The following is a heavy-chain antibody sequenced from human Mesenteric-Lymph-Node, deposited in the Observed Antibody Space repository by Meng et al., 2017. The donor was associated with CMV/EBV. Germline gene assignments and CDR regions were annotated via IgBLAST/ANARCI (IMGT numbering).Heavy chain of an antibody. CDR1: SYA. CDR2: IIPILGIA. Sequence: SYAISWVRQAPGQGLEWMGRIIPILGIANYAQKFQGRVTITADKSTSTAYMELSSLRSEDTAVYYCARDGGYYYGSGSYYSDAFDIWGQGTMVTVSS. J-gene: IGHJ3*02. CDR3: ARDGGYYYGSGSYYSDAFDI. D-gene: IGHD3-10*01. V-gene: IGHV1-69*04.